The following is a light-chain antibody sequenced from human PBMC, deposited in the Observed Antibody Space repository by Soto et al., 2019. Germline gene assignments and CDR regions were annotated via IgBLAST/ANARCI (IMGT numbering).Light chain of an antibody. Sequence: QSVLTQPASVSGSPGQSITISCTGTYTDVGGYNRVSWYQHHAGKGPKMLIFEVDNRPSGISNRFSGSKSGNTASLTISGLQAEDEADYYCSSYTTKSTVPVIFGGGTKVTVL. J-gene: IGLJ2*01. CDR3: SSYTTKSTVPVI. CDR2: EVD. CDR1: YTDVGGYNR. V-gene: IGLV2-14*01.